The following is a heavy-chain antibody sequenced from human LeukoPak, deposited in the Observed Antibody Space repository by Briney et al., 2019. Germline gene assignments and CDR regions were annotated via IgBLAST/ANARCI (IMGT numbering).Heavy chain of an antibody. CDR3: TGGAGWLIDY. V-gene: IGHV4-59*01. D-gene: IGHD3-16*01. Sequence: SETLSLTCTVSDDSISAYYRGWSRQPPGKGLEWIGYIHNSGTSTYNLSLKCRVTISADKSNNQFSLKLNSMTTADTAVYHCTGGAGWLIDYWGQGILVPVSS. J-gene: IGHJ4*02. CDR2: IHNSGTS. CDR1: DDSISAYY.